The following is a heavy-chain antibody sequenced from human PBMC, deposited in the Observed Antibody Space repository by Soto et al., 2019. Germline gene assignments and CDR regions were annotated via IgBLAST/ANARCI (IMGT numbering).Heavy chain of an antibody. V-gene: IGHV1-18*01. CDR3: ARDQGITTFGLYSMYYNGMDV. Sequence: GASVKVSCKASGYTFSNSGISWVRQAPGQGLEWLGWINSDNGNTNYAQHLQGRVTLTTDTSTSTAYMDLRSLRSDDTAVYYCARDQGITTFGLYSMYYNGMDVWG. D-gene: IGHD3-3*01. CDR1: GYTFSNSG. CDR2: INSDNGNT. J-gene: IGHJ6*02.